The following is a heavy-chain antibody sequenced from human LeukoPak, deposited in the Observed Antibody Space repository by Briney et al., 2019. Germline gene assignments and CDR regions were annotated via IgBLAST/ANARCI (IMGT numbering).Heavy chain of an antibody. Sequence: SETLSLTCAVYGGSFSGYYWSWIRQPPGKGLEWIGEINHSGSTNYNPSLKSRVTISVDTSKNQFSLKLSSVTAADTAVYYCARRSGIIAARPRNLFDYWGRGTLVTVSS. CDR1: GGSFSGYY. CDR3: ARRSGIIAARPRNLFDY. D-gene: IGHD6-6*01. CDR2: INHSGST. V-gene: IGHV4-34*01. J-gene: IGHJ4*02.